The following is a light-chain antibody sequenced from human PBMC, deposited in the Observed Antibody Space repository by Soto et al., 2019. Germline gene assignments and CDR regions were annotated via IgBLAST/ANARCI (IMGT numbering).Light chain of an antibody. Sequence: IVLTHSPGTLSFSPGEIATLSFWASQSVSSNLAWYQQKPVQGPRLLIYNASTRATGIPARFSGRGSGTDFTLTISSLEREDFAVYYCHQRRNLLTFGGGTKVDIK. J-gene: IGKJ4*01. CDR1: QSVSSN. CDR3: HQRRNLLT. CDR2: NAS. V-gene: IGKV3-11*01.